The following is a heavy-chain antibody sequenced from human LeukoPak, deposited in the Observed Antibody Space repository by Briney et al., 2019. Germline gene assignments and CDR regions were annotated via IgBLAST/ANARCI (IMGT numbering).Heavy chain of an antibody. CDR1: GFTFSDYY. V-gene: IGHV3-11*04. D-gene: IGHD2-8*01. Sequence: PGGSLRLSCAASGFTFSDYYMSWIRQAPGKGLEWISYISNSGSSIYYADSVTGRFTISRDNAENVLYLQMNSLRDDDTAVYYCGRDPGSYISARYADDVPRFGSWGQGTLVIVSS. J-gene: IGHJ4*02. CDR2: ISNSGSSI. CDR3: GRDPGSYISARYADDVPRFGS.